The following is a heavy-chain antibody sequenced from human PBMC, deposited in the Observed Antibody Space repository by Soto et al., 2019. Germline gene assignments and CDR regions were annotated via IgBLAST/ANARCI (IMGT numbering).Heavy chain of an antibody. CDR2: IYYSGST. CDR3: ASQWVPAAHFDY. D-gene: IGHD2-2*01. CDR1: GCSNSRGDYY. V-gene: IGHV4-30-4*01. J-gene: IGHJ4*02. Sequence: SGTLSLTCTVSGCSNSRGDYYWSWIRQPPGKGLEWIGYIYYSGSTYYNPSLKSRVTISVDTSKNQFSLKLSSVTAADTAVYYCASQWVPAAHFDYWGQGTLVTVS.